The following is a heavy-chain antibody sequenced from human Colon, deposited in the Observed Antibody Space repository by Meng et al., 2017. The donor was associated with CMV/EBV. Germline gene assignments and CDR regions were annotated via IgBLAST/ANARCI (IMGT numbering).Heavy chain of an antibody. V-gene: IGHV4-34*01. J-gene: IGHJ5*02. Sequence: LSLKSRVTISVDTSKNQFSLKLSSVTAADTAVYYCARGVAYSSSWYNWFDPWGQGTLVTVSS. D-gene: IGHD6-13*01. CDR3: ARGVAYSSSWYNWFDP.